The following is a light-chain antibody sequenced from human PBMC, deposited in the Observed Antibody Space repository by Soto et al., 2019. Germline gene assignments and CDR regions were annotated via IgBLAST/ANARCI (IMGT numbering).Light chain of an antibody. J-gene: IGKJ1*01. CDR1: QSVTNNY. CDR2: GAS. Sequence: EIVLTQSPGTLSLSPGERATLSCRASQSVTNNYLAWYQQRPGLAPRLLIYGASTRTAGIPDRFTGSGSGTDFTLTISRLEPEDFAVYYCQQYGTSRTFGQGTKGDIK. V-gene: IGKV3-20*01. CDR3: QQYGTSRT.